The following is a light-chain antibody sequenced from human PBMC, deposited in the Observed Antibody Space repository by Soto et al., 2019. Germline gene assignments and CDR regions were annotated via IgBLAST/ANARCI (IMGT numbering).Light chain of an antibody. CDR1: QSVSSN. J-gene: IGKJ2*01. Sequence: EIVMTQSPATLSVSPGERATLSCRASQSVSSNLAWYQQKPGQAPRLLIYRASTRATGIPASFSGSGSGTEFTLTISSLQSEDFAVYYCQQYNNWPPYTFGQGTKLEIK. CDR3: QQYNNWPPYT. V-gene: IGKV3-15*01. CDR2: RAS.